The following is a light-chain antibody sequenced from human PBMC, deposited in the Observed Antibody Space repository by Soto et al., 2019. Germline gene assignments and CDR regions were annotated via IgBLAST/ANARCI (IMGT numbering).Light chain of an antibody. Sequence: QSVLTQPASVSGSPGQSITISCTGTSSDVGGYKYVSWYQHHPGKGPKLMLYDVSNRPSGVSNRFSGSKSGNTASLTISGLQAEDEADYYCSSYTSSTTYVFRTGTKLTVL. CDR3: SSYTSSTTYV. V-gene: IGLV2-14*01. CDR2: DVS. CDR1: SSDVGGYKY. J-gene: IGLJ1*01.